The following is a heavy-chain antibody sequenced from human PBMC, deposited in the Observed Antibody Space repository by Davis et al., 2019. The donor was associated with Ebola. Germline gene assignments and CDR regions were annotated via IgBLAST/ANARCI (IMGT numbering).Heavy chain of an antibody. V-gene: IGHV1-46*01. J-gene: IGHJ4*02. CDR3: AREGQISILGGVIKPFDF. CDR1: GYTFTTYY. CDR2: VNPSAGSA. Sequence: ASVKVSCKASGYTFTTYYIHWVRQAPGQGLEWMGIVNPSAGSANFVQKFRDRVTVTRDTSTTTVYMELRSLKSEDTAVYYCAREGQISILGGVIKPFDFWGQGTPVTVSS. D-gene: IGHD3-3*01.